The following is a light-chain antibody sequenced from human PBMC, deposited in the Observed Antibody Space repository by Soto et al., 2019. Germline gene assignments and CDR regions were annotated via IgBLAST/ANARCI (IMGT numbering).Light chain of an antibody. CDR2: DAS. CDR1: QSISSW. J-gene: IGKJ3*01. CDR3: QQYNSYPT. V-gene: IGKV1-5*01. Sequence: DIQMTQSPSTLSASVGDRVTITCRASQSISSWLAWYQQKPGKAPKLLIYDASSLESGVPSRFSGSGSGTDFTLTISSLQPDDFATYYCQQYNSYPTFGPGTKVDIK.